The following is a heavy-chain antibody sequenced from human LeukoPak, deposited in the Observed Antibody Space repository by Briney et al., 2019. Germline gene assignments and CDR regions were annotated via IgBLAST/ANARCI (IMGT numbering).Heavy chain of an antibody. CDR3: ARVGGMTTINNAAFDI. CDR2: IYHSGST. J-gene: IGHJ3*02. CDR1: GGSISSYF. D-gene: IGHD5-24*01. V-gene: IGHV4-59*01. Sequence: PSETLSLTCTVSGGSISSYFWSWIRQPPGKGLEWIGYIYHSGSTNYNPSLKSRVTISIDKSKKQFSLKLISVTAADTATYYCARVGGMTTINNAAFDIWGQGTMVTVSS.